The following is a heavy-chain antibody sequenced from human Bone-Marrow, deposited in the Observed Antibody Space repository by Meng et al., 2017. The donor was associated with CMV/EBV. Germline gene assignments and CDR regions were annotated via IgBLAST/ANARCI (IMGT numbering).Heavy chain of an antibody. D-gene: IGHD4-23*01. CDR2: IRDDGNDI. CDR3: AKEKYGGAGWAFYHGIDV. CDR1: GFTLNNFH. J-gene: IGHJ6*01. V-gene: IGHV3-30*02. Sequence: GESLKISCAMSGFTLNNFHMHWVRQAPGRGLEWVAFIRDDGNDIHYGDSVRGRFTISRDNSKNTLYLQMNSLRAEDTAVYYCAKEKYGGAGWAFYHGIDVWGQGTAVTGSS.